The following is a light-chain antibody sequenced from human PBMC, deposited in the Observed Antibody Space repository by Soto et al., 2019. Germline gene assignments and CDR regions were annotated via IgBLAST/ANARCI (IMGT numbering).Light chain of an antibody. Sequence: DIPMTQSPSSLSAAVEDRVTITCQASQDISKFLNWYQLKAGKAPRLLIFDASSVETGVPSRFSGSGSGTHLTFTIDSLQAEDLATYYGQQYEDLPLTFGGGTTVEI. J-gene: IGKJ4*01. CDR2: DAS. CDR1: QDISKF. CDR3: QQYEDLPLT. V-gene: IGKV1-33*01.